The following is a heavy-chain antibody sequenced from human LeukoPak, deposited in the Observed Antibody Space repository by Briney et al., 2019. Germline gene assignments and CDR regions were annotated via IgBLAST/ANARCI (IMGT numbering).Heavy chain of an antibody. CDR1: GYTFTNYY. J-gene: IGHJ4*02. CDR2: INPRGGST. CDR3: ARDYSGRSQALDY. V-gene: IGHV1-46*01. D-gene: IGHD6-19*01. Sequence: ASVEVSCKASGYTFTNYYMHWVRQAPGQGLEWVGMINPRGGSTIYARNFQGRVTMTRDTSTSTVYMEVSSLRAEDTAVYYCARDYSGRSQALDYWGQGTLVTVSS.